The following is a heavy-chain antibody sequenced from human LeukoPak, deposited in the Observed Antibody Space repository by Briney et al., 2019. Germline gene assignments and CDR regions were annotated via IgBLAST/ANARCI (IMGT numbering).Heavy chain of an antibody. CDR2: VSDTGRT. CDR3: TKGYYEPFDG. V-gene: IGHV4-59*01. Sequence: PSETLSLTCTVSSGFSTHYYWNWIRQPPGKALEWIGCVSDTGRTTYNPSLKSRLTISVDTSKRQFSLTLTSLTAADTAVYYCTKGYYEPFDGWGQGILVTVSS. J-gene: IGHJ4*02. D-gene: IGHD3-16*01. CDR1: SGFSTHYY.